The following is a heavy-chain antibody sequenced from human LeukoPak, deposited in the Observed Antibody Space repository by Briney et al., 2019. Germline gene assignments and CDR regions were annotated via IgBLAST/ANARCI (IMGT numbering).Heavy chain of an antibody. Sequence: PSETLSLTCTVSGGSISSYYWTWIRQPPGKGLEWIGYIYYTGATSYNPSLKSRVTISVDTSKKHFSLKLTSVTAADTAVYYCARYGGSGWVIDNWGQGTLVTVSS. V-gene: IGHV4-59*08. J-gene: IGHJ4*02. CDR3: ARYGGSGWVIDN. CDR2: IYYTGAT. CDR1: GGSISSYY. D-gene: IGHD6-19*01.